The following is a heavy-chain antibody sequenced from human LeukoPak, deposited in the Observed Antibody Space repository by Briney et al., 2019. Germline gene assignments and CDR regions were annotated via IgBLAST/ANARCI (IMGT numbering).Heavy chain of an antibody. D-gene: IGHD6-13*01. V-gene: IGHV3-33*01. CDR2: IWCDGSNK. CDR1: GFTFSSYG. CDR3: ARDHSPGAAAGIAY. J-gene: IGHJ4*02. Sequence: GGSLRLSCAASGFTFSSYGMHWVRQAPGKGLEWVAVIWCDGSNKYYADSVKGRFTISRDNSKNTLYLQMNSLRAEDTAVYYCARDHSPGAAAGIAYWGQGTLVTVSS.